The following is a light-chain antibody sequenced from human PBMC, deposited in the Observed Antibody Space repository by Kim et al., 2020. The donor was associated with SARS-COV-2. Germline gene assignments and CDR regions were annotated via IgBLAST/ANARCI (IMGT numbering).Light chain of an antibody. CDR2: LAS. Sequence: LSPGERATLSCRASQSITSGYLAWYQQKRGQSPRLLIYLASRRAPGIADRFNGSGSGTDFTLTISRLEPEDFAVYYCQQYSGLPCGFGQGTKLEI. V-gene: IGKV3-20*01. J-gene: IGKJ2*04. CDR3: QQYSGLPCG. CDR1: QSITSGY.